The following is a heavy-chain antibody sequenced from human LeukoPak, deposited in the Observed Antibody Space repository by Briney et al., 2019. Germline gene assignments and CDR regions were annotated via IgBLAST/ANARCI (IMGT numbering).Heavy chain of an antibody. V-gene: IGHV4-39*01. CDR2: IYYSGST. D-gene: IGHD2/OR15-2a*01. Sequence: PSETLSLTCTVSGGSITTSSYYWGWIRQPPGKGLEWIGIIYYSGSTYYNPSLKGRVTISVDTFKNQFSLKLSSVTAADTAVYYCARAFRARYFDLWGRGTLVTVSS. J-gene: IGHJ2*01. CDR3: ARAFRARYFDL. CDR1: GGSITTSSYY.